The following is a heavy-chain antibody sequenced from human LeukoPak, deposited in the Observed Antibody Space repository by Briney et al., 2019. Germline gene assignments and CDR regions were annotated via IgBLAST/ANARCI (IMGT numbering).Heavy chain of an antibody. V-gene: IGHV4-31*03. Sequence: SQTLSLTCTVSGGSISSGGYYWSWIRQHPGKGLEWIGYIYYSGSTYYNPSLKSRVTISVDTSKNQFSLKLSSVTAADTAVYYCARAQNPRGAPYYFDYWGQGTLVTVSS. CDR1: GGSISSGGYY. CDR2: IYYSGST. D-gene: IGHD5-24*01. J-gene: IGHJ4*02. CDR3: ARAQNPRGAPYYFDY.